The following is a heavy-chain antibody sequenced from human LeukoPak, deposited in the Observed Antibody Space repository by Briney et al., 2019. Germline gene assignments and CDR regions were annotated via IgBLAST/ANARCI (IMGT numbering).Heavy chain of an antibody. J-gene: IGHJ3*02. V-gene: IGHV3-53*01. CDR1: GFTVSSNY. CDR3: ALTSGHDAFDI. Sequence: GGSLRLSCAASGFTVSSNYMSWVRQAPGKGLEWVSVIYSGGSTYYADSVKGRFTISRDNSKNTLYLQMNSLRAEDTAVYYCALTSGHDAFDIWGQGTMVTVPS. CDR2: IYSGGST.